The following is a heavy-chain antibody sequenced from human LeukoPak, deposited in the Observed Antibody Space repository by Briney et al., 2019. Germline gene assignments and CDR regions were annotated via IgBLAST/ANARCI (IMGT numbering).Heavy chain of an antibody. CDR3: AKAGILRFLEWLLYPFDY. J-gene: IGHJ4*02. D-gene: IGHD3-3*01. Sequence: GGSLRLSCAASGFTFSSYAMSWVRQAPGKGLEWVSAISGSGGSTYYADSAKGRFTISRDNSKNTLYLQMNSLRAEDTAVYYCAKAGILRFLEWLLYPFDYWDQGTLVTVSS. CDR2: ISGSGGST. CDR1: GFTFSSYA. V-gene: IGHV3-23*01.